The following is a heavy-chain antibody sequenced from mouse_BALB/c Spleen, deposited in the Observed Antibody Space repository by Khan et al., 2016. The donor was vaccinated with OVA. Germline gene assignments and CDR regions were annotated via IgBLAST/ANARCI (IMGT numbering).Heavy chain of an antibody. Sequence: QVQLQQPGAELAKPGASVKMSCKASGYTFTTYWMHWVKQRPGQGLEWIGYINPTSGYTDYNDKFKDRATLTADKSSSTACMQLNSLTSEDSAVYYCTRDSIDYWGQGTTLTVSS. CDR3: TRDSIDY. CDR1: GYTFTTYW. V-gene: IGHV1-7*01. J-gene: IGHJ2*01. CDR2: INPTSGYT.